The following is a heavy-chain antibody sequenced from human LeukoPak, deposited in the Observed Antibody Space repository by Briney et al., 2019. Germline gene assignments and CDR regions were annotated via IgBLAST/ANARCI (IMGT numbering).Heavy chain of an antibody. J-gene: IGHJ5*02. CDR1: GFTFRSYR. V-gene: IGHV3-7*02. CDR2: IKQDGGEK. CDR3: ASGVIADNH. Sequence: PGGSLRLSCAVSGFTFRSYRMSWVRQAPGKGLEWVANIKQDGGEKYYVDSVKGRFTISRDNSRNTLYLQMNSLRFEDTAVYYCASGVIADNHWGQGTLVTVSS. D-gene: IGHD2-21*01.